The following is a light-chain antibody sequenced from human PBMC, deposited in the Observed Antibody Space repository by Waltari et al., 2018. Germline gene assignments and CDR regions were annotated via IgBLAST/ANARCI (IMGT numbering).Light chain of an antibody. CDR1: QSVSTTY. J-gene: IGKJ4*01. Sequence: EIVLTQSPGTLSLSPGERATLSCRASQSVSTTYLAWYQQEPGPAPTLLVYGASSSATGIPDRCSGSGSETDFSLTISSLEPEDFAVYYCQQYDISPLTFGGGTKVEIK. CDR3: QQYDISPLT. CDR2: GAS. V-gene: IGKV3-20*01.